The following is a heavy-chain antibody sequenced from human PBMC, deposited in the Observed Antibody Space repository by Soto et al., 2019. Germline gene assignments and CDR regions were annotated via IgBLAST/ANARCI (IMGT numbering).Heavy chain of an antibody. CDR1: GFTFSTYA. CDR2: LSGSGGTT. D-gene: IGHD3-10*01. J-gene: IGHJ4*02. V-gene: IGHV3-23*04. Sequence: VESGGGLVQPGGSLRLSCSTSGFTFSTYAMNWVRQAPGKGLEWVSALSGSGGTTYYADSVRGRFTISRDNSKNTLFLQMNSLRAEDTALYYCAKQRAGYGSGSDTYYFDFWGQGTPVTVSS. CDR3: AKQRAGYGSGSDTYYFDF.